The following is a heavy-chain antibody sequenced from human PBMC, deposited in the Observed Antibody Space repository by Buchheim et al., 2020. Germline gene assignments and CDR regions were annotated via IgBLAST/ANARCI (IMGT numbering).Heavy chain of an antibody. CDR3: AKDLHFWSGMDY. CDR2: IGGDGRS. V-gene: IGHV3-23*01. J-gene: IGHJ4*02. Sequence: DVQLLQSGGGLVQPGGSLRLSCAASGFSFSTNAMSWVRQAPGRGLEWVSGIGGDGRSHYADSVQGRFTISRDSSKDTLSLQMNGLRVEDTATYYCAKDLHFWSGMDYWGQGAL. CDR1: GFSFSTNA. D-gene: IGHD3-3*02.